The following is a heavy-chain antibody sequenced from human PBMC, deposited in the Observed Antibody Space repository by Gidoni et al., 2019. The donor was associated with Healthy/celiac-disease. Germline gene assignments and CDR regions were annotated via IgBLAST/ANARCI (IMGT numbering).Heavy chain of an antibody. CDR2: IRYDGSNK. CDR1: GFTFSSYG. CDR3: AKDRFLEWLLPLFLDY. V-gene: IGHV3-30*02. D-gene: IGHD3-3*01. J-gene: IGHJ4*02. Sequence: QVQLVESGGGVVQPGGSLRLSCAASGFTFSSYGMHWVRQAPGKGLEWVAFIRYDGSNKYYADSVKGRFTISRDNSKNTLYLQMNSLRAEDTAVYYCAKDRFLEWLLPLFLDYWGQGTLVTISS.